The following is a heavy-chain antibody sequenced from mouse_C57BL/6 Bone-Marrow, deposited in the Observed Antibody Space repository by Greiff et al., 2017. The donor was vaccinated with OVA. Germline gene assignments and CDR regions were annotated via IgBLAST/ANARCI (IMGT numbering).Heavy chain of an antibody. CDR3: ARAGAFITTVVAKGFAY. D-gene: IGHD1-1*01. J-gene: IGHJ3*01. CDR2: IHPNSGST. Sequence: QVHVKQPGAELVKPGASVKLSCKASGYTFTSYWMHWVKQRPGQGLEWIGMIHPNSGSTNYNEKFKSKATLTVDKSSSTAYMQLSSLTSEDSAVYYCARAGAFITTVVAKGFAYWGQGTLVTVSA. CDR1: GYTFTSYW. V-gene: IGHV1-64*01.